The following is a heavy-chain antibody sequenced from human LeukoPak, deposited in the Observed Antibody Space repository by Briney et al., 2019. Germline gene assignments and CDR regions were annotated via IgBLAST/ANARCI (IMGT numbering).Heavy chain of an antibody. V-gene: IGHV3-48*03. CDR3: ASVPMVRGVY. CDR2: ISSSGSTI. CDR1: GFTFSSYE. D-gene: IGHD3-10*01. J-gene: IGHJ4*02. Sequence: PGGSLRLSCAASGFTFSSYEMNWVRQAPGKGLEWVSYISSSGSTIYYADSVKGRFTISRDNAKNSLYLQMNSLRAEDTAVYYCASVPMVRGVYWGQGTLVTVSS.